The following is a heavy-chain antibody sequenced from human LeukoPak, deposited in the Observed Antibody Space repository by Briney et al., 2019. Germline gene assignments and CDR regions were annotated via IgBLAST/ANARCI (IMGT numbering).Heavy chain of an antibody. J-gene: IGHJ4*02. CDR3: AKPPPRIAAAGTDY. CDR2: ISGSGGST. CDR1: GFTFSNAW. Sequence: PGGSLRLSYTASGFTFSNAWMSWVRQAPGKGLEWVSAISGSGGSTHYADSVKGRFTISRDNSKNTLYLQMNSLRAEDTAVYYCAKPPPRIAAAGTDYWGQGTLVTVSS. V-gene: IGHV3-23*01. D-gene: IGHD6-13*01.